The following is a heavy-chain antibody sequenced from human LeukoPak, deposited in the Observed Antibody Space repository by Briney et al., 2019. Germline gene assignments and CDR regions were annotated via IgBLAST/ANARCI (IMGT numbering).Heavy chain of an antibody. CDR2: ISYDGSNK. Sequence: GGSLRLSCAASGFTFSSYAMHWVRQAPGKGLEWVAVISYDGSNKYYADSVKGRFTISRDNAKNSLYLQMNSLRAEDTAVYYCARAYDDSSGPAFDIWGQGTMVTVSS. CDR3: ARAYDDSSGPAFDI. CDR1: GFTFSSYA. D-gene: IGHD3-22*01. V-gene: IGHV3-30*04. J-gene: IGHJ3*02.